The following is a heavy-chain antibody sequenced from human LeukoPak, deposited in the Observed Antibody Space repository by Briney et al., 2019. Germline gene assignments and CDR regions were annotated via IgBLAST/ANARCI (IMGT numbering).Heavy chain of an antibody. D-gene: IGHD4-23*01. CDR1: GGTFSSYA. CDR2: IIPIFGTA. CDR3: ASNPSYGGYYFDY. Sequence: SVKVSCKASGGTFSSYAISWVRQAPGQGLEWMGGIIPIFGTANYAQKFQGRVTITADESTSTAYMELSSLRSEDTAVYYCASNPSYGGYYFDYWGQGTLVTVSS. J-gene: IGHJ4*02. V-gene: IGHV1-69*13.